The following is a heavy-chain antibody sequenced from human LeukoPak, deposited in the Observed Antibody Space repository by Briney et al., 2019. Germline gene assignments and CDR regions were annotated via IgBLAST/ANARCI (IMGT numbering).Heavy chain of an antibody. D-gene: IGHD1-14*01. V-gene: IGHV3-7*01. CDR2: IKQDGSEK. CDR3: ARARLNPREEYYFDY. CDR1: GFTFSSYW. Sequence: PGGSLRLSCAASGFTFSSYWMSWVRQAPGKGLEWVANIKQDGSEKYYVDSVKGRFTISRDNAKNSLYLQMNSLRAEDTAVYYCARARLNPREEYYFDYWGQGTLVTVSS. J-gene: IGHJ4*02.